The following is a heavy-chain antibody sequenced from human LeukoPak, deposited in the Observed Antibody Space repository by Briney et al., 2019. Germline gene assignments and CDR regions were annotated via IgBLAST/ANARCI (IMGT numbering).Heavy chain of an antibody. CDR1: GGSFSGYY. D-gene: IGHD2-2*02. CDR3: ARRPEYCSSTSCYIVFDY. V-gene: IGHV4-34*01. J-gene: IGHJ4*02. Sequence: PSETLSLTCAVYGGSFSGYYWSWIRQPPGKGLEWIGEINHSGSTNYNPSLKSRVTISVDTSKNQFSLKLSSVTAADTAVYYCARRPEYCSSTSCYIVFDYWGQGTLVTVSS. CDR2: INHSGST.